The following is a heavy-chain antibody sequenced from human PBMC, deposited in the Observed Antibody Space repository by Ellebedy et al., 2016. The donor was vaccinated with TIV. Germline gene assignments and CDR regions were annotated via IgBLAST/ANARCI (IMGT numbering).Heavy chain of an antibody. CDR2: TYYRSKWFN. CDR3: AREITMVRGVINPFDC. V-gene: IGHV6-1*01. J-gene: IGHJ4*02. D-gene: IGHD3-10*01. Sequence: SQTLSLTXXISGDSVSSNSAAWNWIRQSPSRGLEWLGRTYYRSKWFNDYALSVNSRITINPDTSKNQFSLQLNSVTPEDTAVYYCAREITMVRGVINPFDCWGQGTLVTVSS. CDR1: GDSVSSNSAA.